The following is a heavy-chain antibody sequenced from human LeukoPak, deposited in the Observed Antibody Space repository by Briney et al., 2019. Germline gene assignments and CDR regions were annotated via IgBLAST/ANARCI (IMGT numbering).Heavy chain of an antibody. CDR3: ARDPPYYYDSSGEKAFDI. V-gene: IGHV3-21*01. D-gene: IGHD3-22*01. Sequence: GGSLRLSCAASGFTFSSYSMNWVRQAPGKGLEWVSSISSSSSYMYYADSVKGRFTISRDNAKNSLYLQMNSLRAEDTAVYYCARDPPYYYDSSGEKAFDIWGQGTMVTVSS. J-gene: IGHJ3*02. CDR1: GFTFSSYS. CDR2: ISSSSSYM.